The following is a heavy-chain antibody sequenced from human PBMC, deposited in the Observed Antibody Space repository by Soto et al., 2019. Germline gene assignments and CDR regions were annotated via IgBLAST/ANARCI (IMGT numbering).Heavy chain of an antibody. CDR3: ARDPCSGGSCYFEAGYFQH. J-gene: IGHJ1*01. CDR2: ISSSSSYI. Sequence: PGGSLRLSCAASGFTFSSYSMNWVRQAPGKGLEWVSSISSSSSYIYYADSVKGRFTISRDNAKNSLYLQMNSLRAEDTAVYYCARDPCSGGSCYFEAGYFQHWGQGTLVTVSS. V-gene: IGHV3-21*01. CDR1: GFTFSSYS. D-gene: IGHD2-15*01.